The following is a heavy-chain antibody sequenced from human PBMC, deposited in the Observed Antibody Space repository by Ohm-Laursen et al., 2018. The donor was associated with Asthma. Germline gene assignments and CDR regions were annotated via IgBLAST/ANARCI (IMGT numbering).Heavy chain of an antibody. J-gene: IGHJ4*02. V-gene: IGHV4-59*01. Sequence: TLSLICTVPVGSLSIDYWSWYRQPSARGLEWIGYFDNSGSSDYNPALKSRVTISVHTSKNQFSLRLSSVTAADTAVYYCERSFYYKTGGYYLLYFDFWGQGTLVTVSS. D-gene: IGHD3-3*01. CDR1: VGSLSIDY. CDR2: FDNSGSS. CDR3: ERSFYYKTGGYYLLYFDF.